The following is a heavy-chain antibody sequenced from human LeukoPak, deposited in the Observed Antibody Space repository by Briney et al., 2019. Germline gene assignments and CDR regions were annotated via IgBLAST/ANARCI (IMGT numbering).Heavy chain of an antibody. CDR3: ARDLQGF. CDR1: GFTFSSYW. J-gene: IGHJ4*02. CDR2: IKQDGSEK. V-gene: IGHV3-7*04. Sequence: PGGSLRLSCAVSGFTFSSYWMTWVRQAPGTGLEWVANIKQDGSEKYYVDSVKGRFTISRDNAKNSLYLQMNSLRAEDTAVYYCARDLQGFWGQGTLVTVSS.